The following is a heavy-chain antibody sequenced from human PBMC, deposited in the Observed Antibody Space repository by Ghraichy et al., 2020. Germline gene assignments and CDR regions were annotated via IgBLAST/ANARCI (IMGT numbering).Heavy chain of an antibody. D-gene: IGHD6-19*01. CDR2: IDWDDDK. Sequence: SGPTLVKPTQTLTLTCTFSGFSLSTSGMCVSWIRQPPGKALEWLALIDWDDDKYYSTSLKTRLTISKDTSKNQVVLQMTNMDPVDTATYYCAQGISGFGWLGPWGQGTLVTVSS. CDR1: GFSLSTSGMC. J-gene: IGHJ5*02. V-gene: IGHV2-70*01. CDR3: AQGISGFGWLGP.